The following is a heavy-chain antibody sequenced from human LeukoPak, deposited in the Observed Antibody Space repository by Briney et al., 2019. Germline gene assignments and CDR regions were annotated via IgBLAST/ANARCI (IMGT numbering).Heavy chain of an antibody. D-gene: IGHD3-16*01. J-gene: IGHJ3*02. V-gene: IGHV3-21*01. Sequence: GGSLRLSCVASGFTFSSYSMNWVRQAPGKGLEWDSSISSSSSYIYYADSLKGRFTISRDNAKRSLYLQMNSLRSEDTAVYYCARDDLGPEDAFDIWGQGTMVTVSS. CDR1: GFTFSSYS. CDR3: ARDDLGPEDAFDI. CDR2: ISSSSSYI.